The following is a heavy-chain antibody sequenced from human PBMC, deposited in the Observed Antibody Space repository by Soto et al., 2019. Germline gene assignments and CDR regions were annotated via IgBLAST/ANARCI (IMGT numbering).Heavy chain of an antibody. CDR3: AIVRDYGDYAFDY. Sequence: EVQLLESGGGLVQPGGSLRLSCAASGFTFSSYAMSWVRQAPGKGLEWVSAISGSGGSTYYADSVKGRFTISRDNSKNTLYRQMNSLRAGDTALYYCAIVRDYGDYAFDYWGQGTLVTVSS. V-gene: IGHV3-23*01. CDR2: ISGSGGST. CDR1: GFTFSSYA. J-gene: IGHJ4*02. D-gene: IGHD4-17*01.